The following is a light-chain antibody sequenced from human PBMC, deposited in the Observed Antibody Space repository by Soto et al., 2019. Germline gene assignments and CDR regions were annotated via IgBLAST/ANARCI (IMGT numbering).Light chain of an antibody. CDR2: GAS. V-gene: IGKV3-15*01. Sequence: EIVMTHSPATLSVSPGEKATLSCTASQSVSSNLAWYQQKPGQAPTLLIYGASTSATGIPARFSGSGSGTEFTLTISSLLSEDFAVYYCQQYNNWPGTFGQGTKVDSK. J-gene: IGKJ1*01. CDR3: QQYNNWPGT. CDR1: QSVSSN.